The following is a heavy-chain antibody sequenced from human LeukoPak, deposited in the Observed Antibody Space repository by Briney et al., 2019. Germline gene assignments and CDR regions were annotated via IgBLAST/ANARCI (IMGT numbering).Heavy chain of an antibody. V-gene: IGHV1-2*02. D-gene: IGHD3-22*01. CDR2: INPNSGGT. CDR1: GYTFTGYY. Sequence: GASVKVSCKASGYTFTGYYMHWVRQAPGQGLEWMGWINPNSGGTNYAQKFQGRVTMTRDTSISTAYMELSRLRSDDTAVYYCARVGYYYDSSGYYAYWGQGTLSPSPQ. CDR3: ARVGYYYDSSGYYAY. J-gene: IGHJ4*02.